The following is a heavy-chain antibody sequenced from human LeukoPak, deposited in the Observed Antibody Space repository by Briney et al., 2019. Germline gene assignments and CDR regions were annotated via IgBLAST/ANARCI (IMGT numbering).Heavy chain of an antibody. Sequence: PSETLSLTCAVYGGSFSGYYWSWIRQPPGKGLEWIGYIYYSGSTDYNPSLKGRVTISVDTSKNQFSLRLSSVTAADTAVYYCARVKGREGSTVIIDYWGQGTLVTVSS. CDR3: ARVKGREGSTVIIDY. D-gene: IGHD3-10*01. CDR1: GGSFSGYY. J-gene: IGHJ4*02. V-gene: IGHV4-59*01. CDR2: IYYSGST.